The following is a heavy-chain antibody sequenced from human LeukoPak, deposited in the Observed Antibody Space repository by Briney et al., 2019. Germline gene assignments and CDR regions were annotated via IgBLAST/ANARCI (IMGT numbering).Heavy chain of an antibody. CDR1: GYTFTSYD. D-gene: IGHD3-10*01. CDR3: AREPRRFGD. V-gene: IGHV1-8*01. J-gene: IGHJ4*02. Sequence: GASVNVSCKASGYTFTSYDINWVRQATGQGLEWMGWMNPNSGNTGYAQKFQGRVTITSDTSINTAYMELSSLRSEDTAVYYCAREPRRFGDWGQGTLVTVSS. CDR2: MNPNSGNT.